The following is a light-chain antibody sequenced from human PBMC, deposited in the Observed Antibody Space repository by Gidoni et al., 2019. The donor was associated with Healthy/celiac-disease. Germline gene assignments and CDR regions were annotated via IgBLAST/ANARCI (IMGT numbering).Light chain of an antibody. CDR2: DAS. J-gene: IGKJ1*01. CDR3: QQYNSYLPT. CDR1: QSISSW. V-gene: IGKV1-5*01. Sequence: DIQMSQYPSTLSASVGDRVTITCRASQSISSWLAWYQQKPGKAPKLLIYDASSLESGVPSRFSGSRSWTEFTLTISSLQPDDFATYYCQQYNSYLPTFXQXTKVEIK.